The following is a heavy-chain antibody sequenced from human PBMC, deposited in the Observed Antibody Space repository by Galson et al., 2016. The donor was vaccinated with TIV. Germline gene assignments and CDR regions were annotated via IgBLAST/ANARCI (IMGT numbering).Heavy chain of an antibody. D-gene: IGHD5-18*01. J-gene: IGHJ6*02. CDR1: GGTFYNYA. V-gene: IGHV1-69*13. CDR3: ARDRNSAMDTYYYYYGMDV. CDR2: IVPLLGST. Sequence: SVKASGKASGGTFYNYAFTWVRQAPGQGLEWMGGIVPLLGSTNYAQRSQGRVTLTADESASTVYMELTSLRSDDTAVYYCARDRNSAMDTYYYYYGMDVWGQGTTVTVSS.